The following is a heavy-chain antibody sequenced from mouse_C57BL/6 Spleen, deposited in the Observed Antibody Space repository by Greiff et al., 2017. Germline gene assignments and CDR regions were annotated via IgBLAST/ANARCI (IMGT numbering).Heavy chain of an antibody. CDR3: ARSGWDESAMDY. CDR2: IDPEDGEA. Sequence: VQLQQSGAELVKPGASVKLSCTASGFTITDYYMHWVKQRTEQGLEWIGRIDPEDGEAKYAPKFPGKATITADTSSNTAYLQRSSLTSEDTAVYSCARSGWDESAMDYWGQGTSVTVSA. V-gene: IGHV14-2*01. CDR1: GFTITDYY. J-gene: IGHJ4*01. D-gene: IGHD4-1*01.